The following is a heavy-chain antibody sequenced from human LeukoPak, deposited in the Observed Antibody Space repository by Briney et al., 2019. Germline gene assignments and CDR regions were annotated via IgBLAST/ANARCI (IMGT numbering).Heavy chain of an antibody. J-gene: IGHJ5*02. CDR3: ARGLSGWFGELLRYNWFDP. CDR1: GYSFTNSW. Sequence: GESLKISCKGSGYSFTNSWIGWVRQMPGKGLEWMGIIYPGDSDTRYRPSFQGQVTISADKSISTAHLQWSSLKASDAAIYYCARGLSGWFGELLRYNWFDPWGQGTLVTVSS. V-gene: IGHV5-51*01. CDR2: IYPGDSDT. D-gene: IGHD3-10*01.